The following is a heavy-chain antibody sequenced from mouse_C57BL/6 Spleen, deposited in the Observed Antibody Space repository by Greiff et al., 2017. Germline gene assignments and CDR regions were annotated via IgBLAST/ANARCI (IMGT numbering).Heavy chain of an antibody. CDR2: ISYDGSN. V-gene: IGHV3-6*01. J-gene: IGHJ3*01. CDR3: ARDGDYDASWFAY. Sequence: EVQLQESGPGLVKPSQSLSLTCSVTGYSITSGYYWNWIRQFPGNKLEWMGYISYDGSNNYNPSLKNRISITRDTSKNQFFLKLNSVTTEDTATYYCARDGDYDASWFAYWGQGTLVTVSA. CDR1: GYSITSGYY. D-gene: IGHD2-4*01.